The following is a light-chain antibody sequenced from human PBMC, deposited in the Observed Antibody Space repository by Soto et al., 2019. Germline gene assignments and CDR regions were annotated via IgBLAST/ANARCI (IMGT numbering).Light chain of an antibody. J-gene: IGLJ1*01. CDR2: DVT. CDR3: TSYRRGPLYV. Sequence: QSVLTQPASVSGSPGQPITISCTGISTDVSTSTFVSWYQHHPGKAPRLILYDVTHRPSGISTRFSGSKSGDTATLTISGLQAEDEADYFCTSYRRGPLYVFGSGTKLTVL. CDR1: STDVSTSTF. V-gene: IGLV2-14*03.